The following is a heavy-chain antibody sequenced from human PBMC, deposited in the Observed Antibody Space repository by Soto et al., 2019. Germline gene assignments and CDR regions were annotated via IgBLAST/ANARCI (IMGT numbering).Heavy chain of an antibody. CDR2: IRDKANSYAT. CDR1: GFTFSGSA. CDR3: TRPSIALDI. D-gene: IGHD6-13*01. Sequence: EVQLVESGGGLVQPGGSLKLSCAASGFTFSGSAVHWVRQASGKGLEWIARIRDKANSYATAYAASVKGRFTVSRDASKITAYLQMNSLKTEDTAVYYCTRPSIALDIWGQGTVVTVSS. J-gene: IGHJ3*02. V-gene: IGHV3-73*01.